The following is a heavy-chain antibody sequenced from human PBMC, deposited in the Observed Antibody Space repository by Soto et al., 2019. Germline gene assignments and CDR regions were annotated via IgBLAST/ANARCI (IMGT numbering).Heavy chain of an antibody. CDR2: IKTRAEGVTT. CDR3: AADTPVFGQGEFEY. D-gene: IGHD2-2*01. J-gene: IGHJ4*02. V-gene: IGHV3-15*01. CDR1: GFTFNTAW. Sequence: PGGSLRLSCEASGFTFNTAWMTWLRRAPGKGLEWVALIKTRAEGVTTHYAAPVKDRFTVSGDDSQNRVYLQLNSLKTEDTAVYYCAADTPVFGQGEFEYWGQGIQVTVSS.